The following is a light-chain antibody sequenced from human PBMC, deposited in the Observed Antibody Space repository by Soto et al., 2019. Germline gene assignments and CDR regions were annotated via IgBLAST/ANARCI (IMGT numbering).Light chain of an antibody. V-gene: IGLV1-44*01. J-gene: IGLJ2*01. CDR3: AVWDDSLNGVL. CDR1: SSSIGKYT. Sequence: QSVLTQPPSASGAPGQRVTISCSESSSSIGKYTVNWYQQLPGTAPRLLIYSDNQRPSGVPDGFSGSRSGTSASLAISGLQTEDEADYYCAVWDDSLNGVLFGGGTKLTVL. CDR2: SDN.